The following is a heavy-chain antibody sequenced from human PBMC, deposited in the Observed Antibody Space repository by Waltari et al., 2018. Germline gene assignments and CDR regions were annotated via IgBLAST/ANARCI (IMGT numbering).Heavy chain of an antibody. CDR1: GGTFSSYA. CDR3: ARARWDLQVVYLDS. CDR2: IGPFYGRA. D-gene: IGHD2-8*02. Sequence: QVQLVQSGTEVRKPGSSVKVSCEAPGGTFSSYAISWVRQAPGQGLEWMGHIGPFYGRATDAQKFRGRVTISADESTSTAYMEMSGLRSEDTAVYFCARARWDLQVVYLDSWGQGTLVTVSS. V-gene: IGHV1-69*01. J-gene: IGHJ4*02.